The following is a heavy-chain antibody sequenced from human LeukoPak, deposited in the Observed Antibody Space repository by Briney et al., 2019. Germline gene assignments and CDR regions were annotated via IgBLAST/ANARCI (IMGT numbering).Heavy chain of an antibody. Sequence: GGSLRLSCAASGFTFSSYDMHWVRQTTRKGLEWVSAIGTAGDTYYPGSVKGRFTISRENAKNSLYLQMNSLRAGDTAVYYCARRLGTMIRGFINYYYAMDVWGQGTTVTVSS. J-gene: IGHJ6*02. V-gene: IGHV3-13*04. CDR2: IGTAGDT. D-gene: IGHD3-10*01. CDR3: ARRLGTMIRGFINYYYAMDV. CDR1: GFTFSSYD.